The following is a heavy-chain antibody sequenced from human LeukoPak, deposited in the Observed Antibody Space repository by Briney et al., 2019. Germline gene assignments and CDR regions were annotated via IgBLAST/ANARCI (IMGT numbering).Heavy chain of an antibody. Sequence: SETLSLTCTVSGGSISSSSYYWGWIRQPAGKGLEWIGRIYTSGSTNYNPSLKSRVTISVDTSKSQFSLKLSSVTAADTAVYYCARQTGSGLFILPGGQGTLVTVSS. CDR1: GGSISSSSYY. CDR3: ARQTGSGLFILP. J-gene: IGHJ4*02. CDR2: IYTSGST. V-gene: IGHV4-61*02. D-gene: IGHD3/OR15-3a*01.